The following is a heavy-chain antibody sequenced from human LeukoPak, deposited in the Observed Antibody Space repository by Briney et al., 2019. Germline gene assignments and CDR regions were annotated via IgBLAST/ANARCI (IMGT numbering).Heavy chain of an antibody. Sequence: GGSLRLSCAVSGFTVKSNYMSWIRQAPGKGLEWVSSISSSSYIYYADSVKGRFTISRDNAKNSLYLQMNSLRAEDTAVYYCATLRGYSYGRDYWGQGTLVTVSS. CDR1: GFTVKSNY. V-gene: IGHV3-21*01. CDR2: ISSSSYI. J-gene: IGHJ4*02. D-gene: IGHD5-18*01. CDR3: ATLRGYSYGRDY.